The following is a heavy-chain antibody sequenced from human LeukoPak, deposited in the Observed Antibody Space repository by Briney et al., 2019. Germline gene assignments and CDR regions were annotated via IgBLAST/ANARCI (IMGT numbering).Heavy chain of an antibody. CDR2: INHSGST. CDR1: GGSFSGYY. V-gene: IGHV4-34*01. D-gene: IGHD3-3*01. J-gene: IGHJ4*02. CDR3: ARVRLFGVVTIDY. Sequence: PSETLSLTCAAYGGSFSGYYWSWIRQPPGKGLEWIGEINHSGSTNYNPSLKSRVTISVDTSKNQFSLKLSSVTAADTAVYYCARVRLFGVVTIDYWGQGTLVTVSS.